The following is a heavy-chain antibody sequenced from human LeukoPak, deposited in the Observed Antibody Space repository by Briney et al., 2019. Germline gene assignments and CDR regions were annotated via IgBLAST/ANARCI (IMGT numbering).Heavy chain of an antibody. Sequence: SETLSLTCTVSGYSISSGYYWGWNRQPPGKGLEWIGSIYHSGSTYYNPSLKSRVTISVDTSKNQFSLKLSSVTAADTAVYYCAREVGEDGYNPFDYWGQGTLVTVSS. V-gene: IGHV4-38-2*02. D-gene: IGHD5-24*01. J-gene: IGHJ4*02. CDR1: GYSISSGYY. CDR3: AREVGEDGYNPFDY. CDR2: IYHSGST.